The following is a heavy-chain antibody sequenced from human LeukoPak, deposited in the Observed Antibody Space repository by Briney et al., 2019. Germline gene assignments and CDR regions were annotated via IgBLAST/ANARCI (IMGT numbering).Heavy chain of an antibody. Sequence: GGSLRLSCAASGFTFSSYGMHWVRQAPGKGLEWVAVISYDGSNKYYADSVKGRFTIARDNSKSTLYLQMNSLRAEDTAVSYCAKPTYYHHSSGYYSQKGLDYWGQGTLVTVSS. J-gene: IGHJ4*02. V-gene: IGHV3-30*18. D-gene: IGHD3-22*01. CDR1: GFTFSSYG. CDR3: AKPTYYHHSSGYYSQKGLDY. CDR2: ISYDGSNK.